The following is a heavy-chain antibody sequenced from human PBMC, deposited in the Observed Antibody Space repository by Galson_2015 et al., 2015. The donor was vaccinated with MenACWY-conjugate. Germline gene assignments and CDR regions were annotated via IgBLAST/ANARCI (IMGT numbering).Heavy chain of an antibody. CDR2: VDPEDGET. V-gene: IGHV1-69-2*01. CDR3: ATGPFGGVKFYDQY. J-gene: IGHJ4*02. Sequence: AKVSCKASGYTFTDYYMHWVQQAPGKGLEWIGLVDPEDGETIYAEKFQGRVTIAADTSTDTAYMELSSLRSEDTAVYYCATGPFGGVKFYDQYWGQGTLVTVSS. D-gene: IGHD3-16*01. CDR1: GYTFTDYY.